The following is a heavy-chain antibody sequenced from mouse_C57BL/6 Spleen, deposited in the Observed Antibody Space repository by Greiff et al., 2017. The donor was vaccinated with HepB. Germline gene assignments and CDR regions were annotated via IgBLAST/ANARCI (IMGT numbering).Heavy chain of an antibody. CDR3: AIPNWDGAWFAY. V-gene: IGHV14-3*01. CDR2: IDPANGNT. J-gene: IGHJ3*01. D-gene: IGHD4-1*01. Sequence: EVQLVESVAELVRPGASVKLSCTASGFNIKNTYMHWVKQRPEQGLEWIGRIDPANGNTKYAPKFQGKATITADTSSNTAYLQLSSLTSEDTAIYYCAIPNWDGAWFAYWGQGTLVTVSA. CDR1: GFNIKNTY.